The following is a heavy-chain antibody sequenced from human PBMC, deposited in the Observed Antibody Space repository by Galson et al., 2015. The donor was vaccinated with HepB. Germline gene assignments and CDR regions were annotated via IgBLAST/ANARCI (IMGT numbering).Heavy chain of an antibody. CDR1: GGTYNIYA. CDR2: IIPFLGTT. D-gene: IGHD3-3*01. CDR3: ARWRGEGGSLQWVPPFDL. J-gene: IGHJ5*02. V-gene: IGHV1-69*04. Sequence: SVTVSCKASGGTYNIYAISWARQAPGQGLEWMGKIIPFLGTTEYAQNFQGRVTLTADKSTSTAYMELSSLRYEDTAIYYCARWRGEGGSLQWVPPFDLWGQGTLVTVPS.